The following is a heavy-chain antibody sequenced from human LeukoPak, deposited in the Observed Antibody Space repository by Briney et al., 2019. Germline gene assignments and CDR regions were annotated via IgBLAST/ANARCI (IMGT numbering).Heavy chain of an antibody. V-gene: IGHV3-23*01. CDR2: ISGSGGST. CDR1: GFTFSSYA. Sequence: SGGSLRLSCAASGFTFSSYAMSWVRQAPGKGLEWVSAISGSGGSTYYADSVKGRFTISRDSSKNTVYLQMNSLRAEDTAVYYCARGSGYFLDFDYWGQGTLVTVSS. CDR3: ARGSGYFLDFDY. J-gene: IGHJ4*02. D-gene: IGHD3-22*01.